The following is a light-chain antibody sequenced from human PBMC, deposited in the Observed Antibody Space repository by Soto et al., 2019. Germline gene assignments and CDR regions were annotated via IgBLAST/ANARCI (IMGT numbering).Light chain of an antibody. CDR2: DAS. CDR3: QQYNSYPWT. J-gene: IGKJ1*01. V-gene: IGKV1-5*01. CDR1: QGISSW. Sequence: DIQMTQSPSSVSASVGDRVTITCRASQGISSWLAWYQQKPGKAPKLLIYDASSLESGVPSRFSGSGSGTEFTPTITSLQPDDFATYYCQQYNSYPWTFGQGTKVDI.